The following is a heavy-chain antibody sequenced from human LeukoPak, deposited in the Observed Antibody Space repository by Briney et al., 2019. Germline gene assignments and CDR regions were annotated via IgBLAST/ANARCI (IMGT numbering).Heavy chain of an antibody. Sequence: SETLSLTCTVSGGSISSYYWSWIRQPPGKGLEWIGYIYYSGSTNYNPSLKSRVTISVDTSKNQFSLKLSSVTAEDTAVYYCARGRSHGDYWGDTEKFDYWGQGTLVTVSS. D-gene: IGHD4-17*01. CDR3: ARGRSHGDYWGDTEKFDY. V-gene: IGHV4-59*01. CDR2: IYYSGST. CDR1: GGSISSYY. J-gene: IGHJ4*02.